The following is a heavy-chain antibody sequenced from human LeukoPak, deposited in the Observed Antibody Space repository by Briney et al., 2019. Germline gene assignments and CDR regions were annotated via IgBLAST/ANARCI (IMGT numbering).Heavy chain of an antibody. V-gene: IGHV1-2*02. CDR2: INPNTGGR. CDR3: ARGALGYGADLFDI. J-gene: IGHJ3*02. D-gene: IGHD4-17*01. Sequence: GASVKVSCKTSGYSFTDYYFHWVRQAPGQGREWMGWINPNTGGRGYAQKCQGRVTMTRDTSISAAYMELSSLRSDDTAVYYCARGALGYGADLFDIWGQGTMVTVSS. CDR1: GYSFTDYY.